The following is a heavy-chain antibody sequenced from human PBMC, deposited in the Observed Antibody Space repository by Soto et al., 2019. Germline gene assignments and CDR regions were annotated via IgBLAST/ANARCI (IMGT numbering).Heavy chain of an antibody. J-gene: IGHJ5*02. Sequence: GASVKVSCKASGYTFTSYGISWVRQAPGQGLEWMGWISAYNGNTNYAQKLQGRVTMTTDTSTSTAYMELRSLRSDDTAVYYCARDNHGMKVAPHWFYPWGQGTLVTVS. CDR3: ARDNHGMKVAPHWFYP. V-gene: IGHV1-18*01. CDR1: GYTFTSYG. D-gene: IGHD3-22*01. CDR2: ISAYNGNT.